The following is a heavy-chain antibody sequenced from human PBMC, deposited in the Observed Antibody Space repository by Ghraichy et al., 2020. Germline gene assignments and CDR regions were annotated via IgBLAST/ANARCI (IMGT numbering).Heavy chain of an antibody. CDR3: AGEHYFDSTGDYYSYHFVMDV. D-gene: IGHD3-22*01. Sequence: GGSLRLSCAASGFTLSTRGMHWVRQAPGKGLEWVAIIWYDGRKKYYADSLKGRFTVSSDTSKNTLYLEMNSLRAEDTAVYYCAGEHYFDSTGDYYSYHFVMDVWGQGTTVTVSS. CDR1: GFTLSTRG. V-gene: IGHV3-33*01. J-gene: IGHJ6*02. CDR2: IWYDGRKK.